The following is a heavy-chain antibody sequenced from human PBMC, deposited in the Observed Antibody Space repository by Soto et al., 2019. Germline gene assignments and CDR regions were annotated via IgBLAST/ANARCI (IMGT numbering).Heavy chain of an antibody. Sequence: QVQLVQSGAEVKKPGASVKVSCKASGYTFTSYGISWVRQAPGQGLEWMGWISAYNGNTNYAQKLQGRVTMTTDTSTSTAYMELRSLRSDDTAVYYCARRYCSSTSCYEGTPNKWFDPWGQGTLVTVSS. D-gene: IGHD2-2*01. V-gene: IGHV1-18*01. J-gene: IGHJ5*02. CDR3: ARRYCSSTSCYEGTPNKWFDP. CDR2: ISAYNGNT. CDR1: GYTFTSYG.